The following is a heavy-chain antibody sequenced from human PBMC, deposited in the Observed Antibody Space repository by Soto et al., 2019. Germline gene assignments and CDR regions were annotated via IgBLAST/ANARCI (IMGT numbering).Heavy chain of an antibody. CDR2: IYPGDSDT. CDR3: ARQGGSNYVKKYYYYGMDV. Sequence: HGESLKISCKGSGYSFTRYWIGWVRQMPGKGLEWMGIIYPGDSDTRYSPSFQGQVTISADKSISTAYLQWSSLKASDTAMYYCARQGGSNYVKKYYYYGMDVWGQGTTVTVSS. J-gene: IGHJ6*02. V-gene: IGHV5-51*01. D-gene: IGHD4-4*01. CDR1: GYSFTRYW.